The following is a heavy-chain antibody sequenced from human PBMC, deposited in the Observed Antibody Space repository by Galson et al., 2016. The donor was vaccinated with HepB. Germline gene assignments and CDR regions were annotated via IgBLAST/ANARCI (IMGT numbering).Heavy chain of an antibody. J-gene: IGHJ4*02. CDR2: ISDNGGNK. CDR1: GHH. CDR3: AIEGGSSGRAGYSDY. D-gene: IGHD6-25*01. Sequence: SLRLSCAVTGHHIHWFRQAPGKGLEWVALISDNGGNKVYGDSVKGRFTISRDDVTVHLQMDSPQTEDTGVYYCAIEGGSSGRAGYSDYWGQGVPVTVSS. V-gene: IGHV3-30-3*01.